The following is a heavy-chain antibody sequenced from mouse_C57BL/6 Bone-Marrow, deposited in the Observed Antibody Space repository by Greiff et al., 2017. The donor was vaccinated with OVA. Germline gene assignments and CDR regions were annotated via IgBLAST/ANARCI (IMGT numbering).Heavy chain of an antibody. J-gene: IGHJ4*01. Sequence: DVQLVESGGDLVKPGGSLKLSCAASGFTFSSYGMSWVRQTPDKRLEWVATISSGGSYTYYPDSVKGRFTISRDNAKNTLYLQMSSLKSEDTAMYYCARQEGPDYDGDYAMDYWGQGTSVTVSS. CDR3: ARQEGPDYDGDYAMDY. V-gene: IGHV5-6*01. CDR2: ISSGGSYT. CDR1: GFTFSSYG. D-gene: IGHD2-4*01.